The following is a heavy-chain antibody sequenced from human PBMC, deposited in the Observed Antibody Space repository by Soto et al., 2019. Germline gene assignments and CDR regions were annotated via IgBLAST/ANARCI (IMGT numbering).Heavy chain of an antibody. D-gene: IGHD1-7*01. J-gene: IGHJ4*02. CDR3: ARDAEELLVLYYVPY. CDR1: GYTFTNYA. V-gene: IGHV1-3*01. CDR2: INAANGDT. Sequence: QVQLVQSGADVRKPGASVRLSCKASGYTFTNYALHWVPQAPGQSLEWIGWINAANGDTKYSQKFRDRVTITRDTSANIAYMSLSSLRSDDTAVYYCARDAEELLVLYYVPYWGQGAQVSVSS.